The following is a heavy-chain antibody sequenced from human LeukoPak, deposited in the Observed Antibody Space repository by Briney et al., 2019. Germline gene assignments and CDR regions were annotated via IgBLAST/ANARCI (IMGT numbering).Heavy chain of an antibody. CDR1: GFTVSSSY. CDR2: ISYDGSNK. V-gene: IGHV3-30-3*01. CDR3: ARESTTALGY. Sequence: GGSLRLSCAASGFTVSSSYLSWVRQAPGKGLEWVAVISYDGSNKYYADSVKGRFTISRDNSKNTLYLQMNSLRAEDTAVYYCARESTTALGYWGQGTLVTVSS. D-gene: IGHD1-1*01. J-gene: IGHJ4*02.